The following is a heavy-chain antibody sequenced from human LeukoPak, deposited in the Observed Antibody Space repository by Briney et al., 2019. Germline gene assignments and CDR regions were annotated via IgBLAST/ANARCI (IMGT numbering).Heavy chain of an antibody. D-gene: IGHD1-26*01. Sequence: SQTLSLTCTVSGGSISSGDYYWSWIRQPPGKGLEWIGYIYYSGSTYYNPSLKSRVTISVDTSKNQFSLKLSSVTAADTAVYYCARGGGSYPIDAFDIWGQGTMVTVSS. CDR1: GGSISSGDYY. CDR2: IYYSGST. J-gene: IGHJ3*02. CDR3: ARGGGSYPIDAFDI. V-gene: IGHV4-30-4*08.